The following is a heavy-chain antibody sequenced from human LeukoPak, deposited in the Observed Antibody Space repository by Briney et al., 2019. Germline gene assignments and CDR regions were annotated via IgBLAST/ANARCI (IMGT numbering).Heavy chain of an antibody. Sequence: GGSLRLSWAASGFTSSSYWMSWVRQAPGKGLEWVANIKQDGSEEYYVDSVKGRFTISRDNAKNSLYLQMNSLRAEDTAVYYCARVFKARIAAAGNYYYYGMDVWGQGTTVTVSS. V-gene: IGHV3-7*01. CDR3: ARVFKARIAAAGNYYYYGMDV. D-gene: IGHD6-13*01. CDR1: GFTSSSYW. J-gene: IGHJ6*02. CDR2: IKQDGSEE.